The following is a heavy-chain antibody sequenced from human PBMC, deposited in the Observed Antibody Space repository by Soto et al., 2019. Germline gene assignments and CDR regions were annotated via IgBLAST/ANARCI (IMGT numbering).Heavy chain of an antibody. CDR3: AKTGSSGYYYYYFDY. V-gene: IGHV3-23*01. CDR2: ISGSGGST. Sequence: PGGSLRLSCAASGFTFSSYAMSWVRQAPGKGLEWVSAISGSGGSTYYADSVKGRFTISRDNSKNTLYLQMNSLRAEETAVYYCAKTGSSGYYYYYFDYWGQGTLVTVSS. J-gene: IGHJ4*02. CDR1: GFTFSSYA. D-gene: IGHD3-22*01.